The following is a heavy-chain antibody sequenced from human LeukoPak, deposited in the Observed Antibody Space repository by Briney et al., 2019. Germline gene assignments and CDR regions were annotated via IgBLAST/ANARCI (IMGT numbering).Heavy chain of an antibody. D-gene: IGHD3-22*01. J-gene: IGHJ3*02. CDR3: ARPGGSSGYIAAFDI. V-gene: IGHV1-46*01. CDR1: GYTFTSYY. Sequence: ASVRVSCKASGYTFTSYYMHWVRQAPGQGLEWMGIINPSGGSTSYAQKFQGRVTMTRDTSTSTVYMELSSLRSEDTAVYYCARPGGSSGYIAAFDIWGQGTMVTVSS. CDR2: INPSGGST.